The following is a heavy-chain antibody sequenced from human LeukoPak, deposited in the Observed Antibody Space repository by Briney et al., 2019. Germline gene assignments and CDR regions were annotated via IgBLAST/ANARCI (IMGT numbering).Heavy chain of an antibody. CDR2: INHSGST. Sequence: KPSETLSLTCAVYGGSFSGYYWSWIRQPPGKGLEWIGEINHSGSTNYNPSLKSRVTISVDTSKNQFSLKLSSVTAADTAVYYCARHVDGYSYALPRYYFDLWGRGILVTVSS. CDR3: ARHVDGYSYALPRYYFDL. D-gene: IGHD3-16*01. V-gene: IGHV4-34*01. CDR1: GGSFSGYY. J-gene: IGHJ4*02.